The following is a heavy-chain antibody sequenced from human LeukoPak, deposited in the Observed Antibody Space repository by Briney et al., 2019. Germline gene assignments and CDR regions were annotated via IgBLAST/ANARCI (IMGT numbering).Heavy chain of an antibody. V-gene: IGHV3-48*04. Sequence: QAGGSLRLSCAASEFTFVRYAMNWVRQAPGKGLEWGSYISSSSFKIGYADSVKGRFTISRDNSKNSLYLQMDSLRVEDTAVYYCVRDPSYGSSWYYYMDVWGKGTTVTVSS. J-gene: IGHJ6*03. CDR1: EFTFVRYA. CDR3: VRDPSYGSSWYYYMDV. D-gene: IGHD6-13*01. CDR2: ISSSSFKI.